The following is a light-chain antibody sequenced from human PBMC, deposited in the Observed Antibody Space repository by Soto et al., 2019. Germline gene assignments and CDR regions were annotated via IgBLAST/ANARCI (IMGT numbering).Light chain of an antibody. Sequence: EIVMTQSPATLSVSPGERATLSCRASQSVSNNLAWYQQKPGQAPRLLIYGASTRATGIPARFNGSGSGTEFTLIISSLQSEDFAVYYCQQYYEWVTFGGGTKVEIK. CDR3: QQYYEWVT. CDR2: GAS. CDR1: QSVSNN. J-gene: IGKJ4*01. V-gene: IGKV3-15*01.